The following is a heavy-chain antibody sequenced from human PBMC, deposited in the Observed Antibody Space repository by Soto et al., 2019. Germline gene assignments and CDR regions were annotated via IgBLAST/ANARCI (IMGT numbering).Heavy chain of an antibody. D-gene: IGHD2-21*01. V-gene: IGHV5-10-1*01. CDR2: IDPSDSYT. J-gene: IGHJ6*02. CDR3: VRGVANDYYYYGMEL. Sequence: PGASLKISCKGSGYSFTSYWISWVRQMPGKGLEWMGRIDPSDSYTNYSPSLQGHVTISADKSISTAYLQWSSLKASDTAMYYCVRGVANDYYYYGMELGGQGTTVTVSS. CDR1: GYSFTSYW.